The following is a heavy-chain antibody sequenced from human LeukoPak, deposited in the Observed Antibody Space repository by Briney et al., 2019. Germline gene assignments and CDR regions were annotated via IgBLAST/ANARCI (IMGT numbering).Heavy chain of an antibody. Sequence: AGGSLRLSCAASGFTVSSNYMSWVRQAPGKGLEWVSVIYSGGSTYYADSVKGRFTISRDNSKNTLYLQMNSLRAEDTAVYYCAVRLARPGFDYWGQGTLVTVSS. CDR1: GFTVSSNY. V-gene: IGHV3-53*05. D-gene: IGHD6-25*01. CDR3: AVRLARPGFDY. J-gene: IGHJ4*02. CDR2: IYSGGST.